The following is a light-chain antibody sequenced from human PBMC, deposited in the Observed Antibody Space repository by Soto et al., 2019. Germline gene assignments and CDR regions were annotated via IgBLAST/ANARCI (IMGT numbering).Light chain of an antibody. CDR2: DAF. CDR3: QQFSSYSLT. CDR1: QTIGGW. J-gene: IGKJ1*01. Sequence: MQLTQWPSTLSASVGDRVTITCRASQTIGGWLAWYQQKPGRAPKLLMYDAFSLESGVPSRFSGSGSGTEFTLTISSLQPDDSATYYCQQFSSYSLTFGQGTKVDSK. V-gene: IGKV1-5*01.